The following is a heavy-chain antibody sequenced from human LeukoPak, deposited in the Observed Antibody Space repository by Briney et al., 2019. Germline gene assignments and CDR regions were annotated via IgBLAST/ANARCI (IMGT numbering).Heavy chain of an antibody. Sequence: SVKVSCKASGGTFISYAISWVRQAPGQGLEWMGGIIPIFGTANYAQKFQGRVTITADESTSTAYMELSSLRSEDTAVYYCARDRGAVAGIDYWGQGTLVTVSS. CDR2: IIPIFGTA. D-gene: IGHD6-19*01. J-gene: IGHJ4*02. CDR1: GGTFISYA. CDR3: ARDRGAVAGIDY. V-gene: IGHV1-69*13.